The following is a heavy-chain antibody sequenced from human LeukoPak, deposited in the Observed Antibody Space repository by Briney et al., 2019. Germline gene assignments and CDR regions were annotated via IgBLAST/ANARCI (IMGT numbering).Heavy chain of an antibody. J-gene: IGHJ4*02. D-gene: IGHD3-3*01. CDR3: ARGSGYYDFWSGRNYFDY. V-gene: IGHV1-8*03. CDR2: MNPNSGNT. Sequence: ASVKVSCKASGYTFTSYDINWVRQATGQGLEWMGWMNPNSGNTGYAQKFQGRVTITRNTSISTAYMELSSLRPEDTAVYYCARGSGYYDFWSGRNYFDYWGQGTLVTVSS. CDR1: GYTFTSYD.